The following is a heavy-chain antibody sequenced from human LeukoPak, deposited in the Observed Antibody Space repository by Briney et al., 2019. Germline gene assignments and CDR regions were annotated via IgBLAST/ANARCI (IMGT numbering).Heavy chain of an antibody. Sequence: PSETLSLTCTVSGGSISSYYWSWIRQPPGKGLDWIGYIYYSGSTNYNPSLKSRVTISVDTSKNQFSLKLSPVTAADTAVYYCARVGWELLRAFDAFDIWGQGTMVTVSS. CDR2: IYYSGST. J-gene: IGHJ3*02. D-gene: IGHD1-26*01. CDR1: GGSISSYY. V-gene: IGHV4-59*01. CDR3: ARVGWELLRAFDAFDI.